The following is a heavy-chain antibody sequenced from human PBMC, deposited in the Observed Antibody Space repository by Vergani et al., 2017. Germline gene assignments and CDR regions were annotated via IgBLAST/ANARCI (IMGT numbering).Heavy chain of an antibody. V-gene: IGHV1-3*01. CDR3: ARSVYSSGQGLPNDY. J-gene: IGHJ4*02. D-gene: IGHD6-19*01. CDR2: INAGNGNT. CDR1: GYTFTSYA. Sequence: QVQLVQSGAEVKKPGASVKVSRKASGYTFTSYAMHWVRQAPGQRLEWMGWINAGNGNTKYSQKFQGRVTITRDTSASTAYMELSSLRSEDTAVYYCARSVYSSGQGLPNDYWGQGTLVTVSS.